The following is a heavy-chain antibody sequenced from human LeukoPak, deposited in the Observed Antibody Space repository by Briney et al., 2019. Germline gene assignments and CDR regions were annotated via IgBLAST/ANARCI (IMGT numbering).Heavy chain of an antibody. D-gene: IGHD3-10*01. CDR3: ASKDGSGDYYYMDV. J-gene: IGHJ6*03. V-gene: IGHV4-39*01. CDR1: GGSISSSSYY. CDR2: IYYSGST. Sequence: SETLSLTCTVSGGSISSSSYYWGWIRQPPGKGLEWIGSIYYSGSTYYNPSLKSRVTISVDTSKNQFSLKLSSVTAADTAVYYCASKDGSGDYYYMDVWGKGTTVTVSS.